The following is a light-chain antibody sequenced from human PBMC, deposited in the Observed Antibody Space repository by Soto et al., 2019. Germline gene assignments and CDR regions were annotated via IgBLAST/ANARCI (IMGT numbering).Light chain of an antibody. CDR3: SSNTSTSTYV. V-gene: IGLV2-18*02. Sequence: QAVLTEPGSVSGSYGQRGAISSTGTSTDAGTYNRVAWYQQPPGTAPRLMIYDVSNRPSGVPDRFSGSKSGNTASLTISGLQAEDEADYYCSSNTSTSTYVFGTGT. CDR2: DVS. J-gene: IGLJ1*01. CDR1: STDAGTYNR.